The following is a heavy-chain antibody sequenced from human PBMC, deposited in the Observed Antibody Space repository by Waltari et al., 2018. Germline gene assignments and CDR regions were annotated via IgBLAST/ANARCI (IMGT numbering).Heavy chain of an antibody. CDR1: GFTFSSYA. V-gene: IGHV3-23*03. Sequence: EVQLLESGGGLVQPGGSLRLSCAASGFTFSSYAMSWVRQAPGKGLEWVSVIYSGGSTYYADSVKGRFTISRDNSKNTLYLQMNSLRAEDTAVYYCARAGYSGSFFDYWGQGTLVTVSS. D-gene: IGHD1-26*01. J-gene: IGHJ4*02. CDR3: ARAGYSGSFFDY. CDR2: IYSGGST.